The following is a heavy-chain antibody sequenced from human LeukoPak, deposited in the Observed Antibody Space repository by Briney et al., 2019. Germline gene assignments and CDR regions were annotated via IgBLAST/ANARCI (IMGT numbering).Heavy chain of an antibody. CDR1: GDSITSYY. CDR2: IYYSGST. D-gene: IGHD3-10*01. J-gene: IGHJ4*02. Sequence: SETLSLTCTVSGDSITSYYWSWIRQPPGKGLEWIGYIYYSGSTNYNPSLKSRVTMSVDTSKNQFSLKLSSVTAADTAVYYRARDDRGLGSYYNPLDYWGQGTLVTVSS. V-gene: IGHV4-59*12. CDR3: ARDDRGLGSYYNPLDY.